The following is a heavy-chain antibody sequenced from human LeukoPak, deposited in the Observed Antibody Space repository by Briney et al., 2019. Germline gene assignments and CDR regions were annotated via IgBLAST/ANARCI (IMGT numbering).Heavy chain of an antibody. CDR2: IHTGNGFT. CDR3: ARSEYDLQGSSARWPDY. D-gene: IGHD2/OR15-2a*01. CDR1: GYIFTNYA. Sequence: GASVRVSCKASGYIFTNYAFHWVRQAPGQSLEWMGWIHTGNGFTRYSQKFQGRVTITRDTSASTAYTELSSLGSEDTAVYYCARSEYDLQGSSARWPDYWGQGALVTVSS. J-gene: IGHJ4*02. V-gene: IGHV1-3*04.